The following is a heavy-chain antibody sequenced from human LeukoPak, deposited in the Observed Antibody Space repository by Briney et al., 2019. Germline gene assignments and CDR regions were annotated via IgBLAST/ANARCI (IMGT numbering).Heavy chain of an antibody. D-gene: IGHD3-3*01. J-gene: IGHJ4*02. CDR2: ISSSGSTI. Sequence: PGGSLRLSCAASGFTFSNAWMSWIRQAPGRGLEWVSYISSSGSTIYYADSVKGRFTISRDNAKNSLYLQMNSLRAEDTAVYYCASGFGVVIFDYWGQGTLVTVSS. CDR1: GFTFSNAW. CDR3: ASGFGVVIFDY. V-gene: IGHV3-11*04.